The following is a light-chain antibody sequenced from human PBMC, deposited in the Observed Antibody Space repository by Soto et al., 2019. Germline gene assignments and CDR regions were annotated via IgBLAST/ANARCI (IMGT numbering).Light chain of an antibody. Sequence: EVVMTQSPATLSVSPGEGATLSCRASQTISSNLAWYQQKPGQAPRLVIFDASTRATGIPDRFSGRGSGTEFTLTISSLQSEDFAVYFCQQYGRSPTTFGQGTKVDIK. CDR3: QQYGRSPTT. CDR2: DAS. CDR1: QTISSN. V-gene: IGKV3-15*01. J-gene: IGKJ1*01.